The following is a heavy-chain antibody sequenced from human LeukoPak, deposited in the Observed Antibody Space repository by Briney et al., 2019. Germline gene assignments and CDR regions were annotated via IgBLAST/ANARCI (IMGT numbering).Heavy chain of an antibody. CDR1: GFTFSSYS. J-gene: IGHJ3*02. CDR3: ARASSKQLAGYLPDGFDI. V-gene: IGHV3-21*01. CDR2: IGSSGTYV. Sequence: GRSLRLSCAASGFTFSSYSMNWVRQAPGKGLEWVSSIGSSGTYVYYADSVKGRFTISRDNAKNSLSLQMNSLRADDAAVYYCARASSKQLAGYLPDGFDIWGQGTMVTVSS. D-gene: IGHD3-9*01.